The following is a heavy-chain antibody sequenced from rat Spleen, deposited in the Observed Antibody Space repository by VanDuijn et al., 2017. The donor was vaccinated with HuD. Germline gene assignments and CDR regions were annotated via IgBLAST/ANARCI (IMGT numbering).Heavy chain of an antibody. V-gene: IGHV5-29*01. J-gene: IGHJ2*01. D-gene: IGHD1-9*01. Sequence: EVQLVESGGGLVQPGRSLKLSCAASGFTFSNYGMAWVRQAPTKGLEWVATIKYDGGTTYYRDSVKGRFTISRDNAKSTLYLQMDSLRSEDTATYYCAKGGYGYNPWYFDYWGQGVMVTVSS. CDR3: AKGGYGYNPWYFDY. CDR1: GFTFSNYG. CDR2: IKYDGGTT.